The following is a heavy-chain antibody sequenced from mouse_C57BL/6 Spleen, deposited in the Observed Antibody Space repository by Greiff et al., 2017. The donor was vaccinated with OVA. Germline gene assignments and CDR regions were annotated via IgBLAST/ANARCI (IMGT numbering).Heavy chain of an antibody. Sequence: EVQLVESGPGLVKPSQSLSLTCSVTGYSITSGYYWNWIRQFPGNKLEWMGYISYDGSNNYNPSLKNRISITRDTSKNQFFLKLNSVTTEDTATYYCAREGYDDWYFDVWGTGTTVTVSS. J-gene: IGHJ1*03. CDR3: AREGYDDWYFDV. D-gene: IGHD2-2*01. V-gene: IGHV3-6*01. CDR2: ISYDGSN. CDR1: GYSITSGYY.